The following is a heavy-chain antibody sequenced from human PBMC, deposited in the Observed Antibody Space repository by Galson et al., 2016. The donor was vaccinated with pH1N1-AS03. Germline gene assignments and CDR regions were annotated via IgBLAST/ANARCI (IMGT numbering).Heavy chain of an antibody. CDR1: GLTFSSYA. CDR3: ATAGNCFDIRRFDY. CDR2: VKGVFRTT. J-gene: IGHJ4*02. D-gene: IGHD3-9*01. V-gene: IGHV1-69*05. Sequence: SVKVSCKASGLTFSSYAISWVRQAPGQGLEWMGGVKGVFRTTNYAQKFQGRITITMDQSTGTAYMEVSSLRAEDTAVYYCATAGNCFDIRRFDYWGQGTPVTVFS.